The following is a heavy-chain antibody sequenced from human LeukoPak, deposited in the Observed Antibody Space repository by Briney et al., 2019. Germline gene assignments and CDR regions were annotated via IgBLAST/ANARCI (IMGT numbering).Heavy chain of an antibody. CDR1: GFTFSSYE. CDR3: ARASDTAMVYIGYFDY. V-gene: IGHV3-7*01. D-gene: IGHD5-18*01. J-gene: IGHJ4*02. CDR2: IKQDGSEK. Sequence: PGGSLRLSCAASGFTFSSYEMNWVRQAPGKGLEWVANIKQDGSEKYYVDSVKGRFTISRDNAKNSLYLQMNSLRAEDTAVYYCARASDTAMVYIGYFDYWGQGTLVTVSS.